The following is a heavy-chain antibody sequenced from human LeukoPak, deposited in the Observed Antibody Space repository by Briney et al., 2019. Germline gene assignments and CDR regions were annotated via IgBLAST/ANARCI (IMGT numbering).Heavy chain of an antibody. CDR2: INHSGST. J-gene: IGHJ4*02. CDR1: GGSISSYY. Sequence: PSETLSLTCTVSGGSISSYYWSWIRQPPGKGLEWIGEINHSGSTNYNPSLKSRVTISVDTSKNQFSLKLSSVTAADTAVYYCARRVKGATGSPYGYWGQGTLVTVSS. D-gene: IGHD1-26*01. V-gene: IGHV4-34*01. CDR3: ARRVKGATGSPYGY.